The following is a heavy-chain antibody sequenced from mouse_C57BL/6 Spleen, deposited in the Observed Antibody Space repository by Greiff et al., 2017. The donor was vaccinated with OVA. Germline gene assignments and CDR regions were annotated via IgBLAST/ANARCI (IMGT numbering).Heavy chain of an antibody. CDR1: GYAFTNYL. CDR3: ARKDYYGSCDY. V-gene: IGHV1-54*01. J-gene: IGHJ2*01. Sequence: QVQLQQSGAELVRPGTSVKVSCKASGYAFTNYLIEWVKQRPGQGLEWIGVINPGSGGTNYNEKFKGKATLTADKSSSTAYMQLSSLTSEDSAVYFCARKDYYGSCDYWGQGTTLTVSS. D-gene: IGHD1-1*01. CDR2: INPGSGGT.